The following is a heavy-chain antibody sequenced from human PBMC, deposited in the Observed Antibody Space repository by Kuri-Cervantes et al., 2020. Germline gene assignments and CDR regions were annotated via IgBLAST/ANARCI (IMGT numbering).Heavy chain of an antibody. CDR2: VYYDGTT. CDR3: ASVYYGSGSYYNRRGHDY. Sequence: SETLSLTCTVSGDSIYTSTYYWAWIRQPPGKGPQWMGSVYYDGTTYYNPFLKSRITISDDTSQNQFSLKLSSVTAADTAVYYCASVYYGSGSYYNRRGHDYWGQGTLVTVSS. CDR1: GDSIYTSTYY. V-gene: IGHV4-39*01. J-gene: IGHJ4*02. D-gene: IGHD3-10*01.